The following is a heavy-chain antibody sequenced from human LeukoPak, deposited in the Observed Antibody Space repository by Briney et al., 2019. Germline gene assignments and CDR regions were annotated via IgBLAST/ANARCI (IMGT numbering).Heavy chain of an antibody. Sequence: ASVKVSCKASGYTFTSYAMNWVRQAPGQGLEWMGWINPNSGGTNYAQKFQGRVTMTRDTSISTAYMELSRLRSDDTAVYYCARRPKSIAARPFDYWGQGTLVTVSS. CDR2: INPNSGGT. D-gene: IGHD6-6*01. V-gene: IGHV1-2*02. J-gene: IGHJ4*02. CDR1: GYTFTSYA. CDR3: ARRPKSIAARPFDY.